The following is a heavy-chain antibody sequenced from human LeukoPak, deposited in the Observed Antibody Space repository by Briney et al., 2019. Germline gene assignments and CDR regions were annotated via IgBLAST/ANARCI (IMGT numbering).Heavy chain of an antibody. CDR1: GGTFSSYA. CDR3: AWGYYDSSGYLSGAFDI. CDR2: IIPIFGTA. V-gene: IGHV1-69*06. D-gene: IGHD3-22*01. Sequence: SVKVSCKASGGTFSSYAISWVRQAPGQGLEWMGGIIPIFGTANYAQKFQGRVTITADKSTSTAYMELSSLRSEDTAVYYCAWGYYDSSGYLSGAFDIWGQGTMVTVSS. J-gene: IGHJ3*02.